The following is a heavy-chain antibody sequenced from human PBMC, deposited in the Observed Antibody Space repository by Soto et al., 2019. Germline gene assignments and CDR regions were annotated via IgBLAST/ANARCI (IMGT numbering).Heavy chain of an antibody. Sequence: PGGSLRLSCAASGFTFSSYAMHWVRQAPGKGLEWVAVISYDGSNKYYADSVKGRFTISRDNSKNTLYLQMNSLRAEDTAVYYCAREAFRSIAAAGKTRTLDPWGQGT. CDR1: GFTFSSYA. CDR3: AREAFRSIAAAGKTRTLDP. D-gene: IGHD6-13*01. CDR2: ISYDGSNK. V-gene: IGHV3-30-3*01. J-gene: IGHJ5*02.